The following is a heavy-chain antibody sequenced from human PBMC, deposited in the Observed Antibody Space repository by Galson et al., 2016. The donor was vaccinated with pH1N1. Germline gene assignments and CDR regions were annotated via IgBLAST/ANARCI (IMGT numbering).Heavy chain of an antibody. CDR1: GGIFRSNA. V-gene: IGHV1-69*13. J-gene: IGHJ4*02. D-gene: IGHD3-10*01. CDR3: ARNDDYYGSGSYDY. CDR2: IIAIFGTP. Sequence: SVKVSCKASGGIFRSNAITWARQAPGQGLEWMGKIIAIFGTPNYAQKFQRRVTITADESTSTVFLELSSLRSEDTAVYYCARNDDYYGSGSYDYWGQGTLVTVSS.